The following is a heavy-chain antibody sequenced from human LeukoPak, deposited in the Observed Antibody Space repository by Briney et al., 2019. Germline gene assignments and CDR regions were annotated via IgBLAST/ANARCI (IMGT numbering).Heavy chain of an antibody. CDR1: GGSISSGGYY. J-gene: IGHJ5*02. V-gene: IGHV4-31*03. CDR3: ARGGTPYSNPYNWFDP. CDR2: IYYSGST. Sequence: ASETLSLTCTVSGGSISSGGYYWSWIRQHPGKGLEWIGYIYYSGSTYYNPSLKSRVAISADTSKNQFSLKLSSVTAADTAVYYCARGGTPYSNPYNWFDPWGQGTLVTVSS. D-gene: IGHD4-11*01.